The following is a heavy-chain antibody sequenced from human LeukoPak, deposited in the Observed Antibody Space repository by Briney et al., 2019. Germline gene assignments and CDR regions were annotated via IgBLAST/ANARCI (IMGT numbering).Heavy chain of an antibody. V-gene: IGHV3-64D*06. J-gene: IGHJ4*02. Sequence: PGGSLRLSCSASGFTFSNYAMHWVRQAPGKGLEYVSGISANGGSTYYADSVKGRFTISRDTSKNTLYLQMSSLRAEDTAIYYCVKDLYKGDSASWYFFHYWGQGTLVTVSS. CDR3: VKDLYKGDSASWYFFHY. D-gene: IGHD6-13*01. CDR2: ISANGGST. CDR1: GFTFSNYA.